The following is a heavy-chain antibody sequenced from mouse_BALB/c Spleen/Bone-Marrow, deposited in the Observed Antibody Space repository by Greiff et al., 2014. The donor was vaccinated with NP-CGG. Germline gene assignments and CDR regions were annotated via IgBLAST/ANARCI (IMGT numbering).Heavy chain of an antibody. CDR1: GYAFTDYL. D-gene: IGHD2-3*01. Sequence: VQLVESGAELVRPGTSVKVSCKASGYAFTDYLMEWLKQRPGQGLEWIGVINPGSGSTNYNEKFKDKATLTADKSSSTAYMQLSSLTSDDYAVYFCARYDGYFDYWGQGTILTVSS. CDR3: ARYDGYFDY. V-gene: IGHV1-54*01. J-gene: IGHJ2*01. CDR2: INPGSGST.